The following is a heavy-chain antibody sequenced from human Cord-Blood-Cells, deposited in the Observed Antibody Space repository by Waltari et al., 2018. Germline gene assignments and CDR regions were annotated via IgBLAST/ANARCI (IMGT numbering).Heavy chain of an antibody. D-gene: IGHD3-22*01. J-gene: IGHJ4*02. Sequence: QLQLQESGPGLVKPSETLSLTCTVSGGSMRSSIYYWGWIRPPPGTGLEWIGSVYDSGSTYYHPSLKSRVIISVDTSNNQSSLQLSSVTAADTAVYYCASPGADYYDSSGYLYYFDYWGQGTLVTVSS. CDR2: VYDSGST. CDR3: ASPGADYYDSSGYLYYFDY. V-gene: IGHV4-39*01. CDR1: GGSMRSSIYY.